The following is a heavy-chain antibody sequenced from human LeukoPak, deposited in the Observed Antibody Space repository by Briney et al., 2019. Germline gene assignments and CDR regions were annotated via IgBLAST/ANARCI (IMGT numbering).Heavy chain of an antibody. CDR1: GFTFSSYA. Sequence: PGGSLRLSCAASGFTFSSYAMSWVRQAPGKGLEGVAVISYDGRIKYYADSVKGRFTISRDNSKNTLNLQMNSLGAEDTALYYCATVYYDFSTGKYWGGYDYWGQGTLVIVSS. V-gene: IGHV3-30*04. CDR2: ISYDGRIK. D-gene: IGHD3-3*01. CDR3: ATVYYDFSTGKYWGGYDY. J-gene: IGHJ4*02.